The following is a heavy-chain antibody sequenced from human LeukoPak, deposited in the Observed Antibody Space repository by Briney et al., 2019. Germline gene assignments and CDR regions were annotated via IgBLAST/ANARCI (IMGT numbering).Heavy chain of an antibody. CDR3: ARDVVPAAISGGWFDP. CDR1: GGSFSGYY. D-gene: IGHD2-2*02. CDR2: INHSGST. J-gene: IGHJ5*02. V-gene: IGHV4-34*01. Sequence: SETLSLTCAVSGGSFSGYYWSWIRQPPGKGLEWIGEINHSGSTNYNPSLKSRVTISVDTSKNQFSLKLSSVTAADTAVYYCARDVVPAAISGGWFDPWGQGTLVTVSS.